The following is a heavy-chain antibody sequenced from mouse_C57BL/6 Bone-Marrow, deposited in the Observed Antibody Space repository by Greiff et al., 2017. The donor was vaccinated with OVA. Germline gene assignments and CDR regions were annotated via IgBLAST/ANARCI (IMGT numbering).Heavy chain of an antibody. CDR3: ARWGGGLRGY. CDR1: GYAFSSSW. V-gene: IGHV1-82*01. Sequence: VQLQQSGPELVKPGASVKISCKASGYAFSSSWMNWVKQRPGKGLEWIGRIYPGDGDTNYNGKFKGKATLTADKSSSTAYMQLSSLTSEDSAVYFGARWGGGLRGYWGQGTTLTVSS. J-gene: IGHJ2*01. D-gene: IGHD2-4*01. CDR2: IYPGDGDT.